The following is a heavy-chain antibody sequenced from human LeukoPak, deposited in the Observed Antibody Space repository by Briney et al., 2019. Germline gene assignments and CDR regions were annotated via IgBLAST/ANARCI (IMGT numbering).Heavy chain of an antibody. D-gene: IGHD3-10*01. CDR3: ARDIVSGSGSLDY. J-gene: IGHJ4*02. V-gene: IGHV3-74*01. CDR1: RFSFSNYW. CDR2: VKSDGSNP. Sequence: GGSLRPSRAASRFSFSNYWMHWVRQAPGKGLVWVSRVKSDGSNPSYADSVKGRFTISRDNAENMLYLQMNTLGAEDTAVYYCARDIVSGSGSLDYWGQGTLVTVSS.